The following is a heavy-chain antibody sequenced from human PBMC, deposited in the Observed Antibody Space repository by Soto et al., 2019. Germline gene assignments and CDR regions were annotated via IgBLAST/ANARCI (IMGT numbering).Heavy chain of an antibody. J-gene: IGHJ4*02. D-gene: IGHD3-22*01. CDR3: ARAISGYVT. CDR1: GINYNTYA. V-gene: IGHV1-3*04. CDR2: INTGNGDT. Sequence: QVQLVQSGAEMKKPGASVSLSCQTSGINYNTYAIHWVRQAPGQGLEWMGWINTGNGDTRYSQNFQGRVTLTRDTSARTVYMDLYSLKSEDTGVFFCARAISGYVTWGQGTLVTVSS.